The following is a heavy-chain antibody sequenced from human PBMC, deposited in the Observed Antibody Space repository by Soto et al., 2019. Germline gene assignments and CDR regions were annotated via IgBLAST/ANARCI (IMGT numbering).Heavy chain of an antibody. CDR3: AKRSLRRLRFVETH. D-gene: IGHD3-3*01. CDR2: IYHSGST. CDR1: GDSISNTNW. V-gene: IGHV4-4*01. Sequence: ETLSLTCTVSGDSISNTNWWSWVRQPPGKGLEWIGEIYHSGSTNYNPSLKSRVSISVDKSKNQFSLNLTSVTAADTAVYFCAKRSLRRLRFVETHWGQGTLVTVS. J-gene: IGHJ4*02.